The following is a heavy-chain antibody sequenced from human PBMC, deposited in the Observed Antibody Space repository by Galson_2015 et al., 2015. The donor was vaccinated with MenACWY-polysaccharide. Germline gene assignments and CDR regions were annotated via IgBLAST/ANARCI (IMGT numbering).Heavy chain of an antibody. D-gene: IGHD6-19*01. Sequence: SLRLSCAASGFSFSIYFMHWVRQAPGKVWVSRINLDGSNPIYADSVKGRFTVSRDNAKNTLYLQLSSLRAEDTGVYYCVRGSSGWKGMDVWGQGTTATVSS. CDR2: INLDGSNP. CDR1: GFSFSIYF. CDR3: VRGSSGWKGMDV. V-gene: IGHV3-74*01. J-gene: IGHJ6*02.